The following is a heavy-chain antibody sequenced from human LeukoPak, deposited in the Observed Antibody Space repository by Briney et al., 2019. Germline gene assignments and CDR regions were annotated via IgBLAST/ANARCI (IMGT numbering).Heavy chain of an antibody. CDR2: ISGSGGST. J-gene: IGHJ4*02. Sequence: GGSLRLSCAASGFTFSSHSMTWVRQAPGKGLEWVSAISGSGGSTYYADSVKGRFTISRDNSKNTLYLQMNSLRAEDTAVYYCAKARGRGGVVVPAALDYWGQGTLVTVSS. CDR3: AKARGRGGVVVPAALDY. D-gene: IGHD2-2*01. CDR1: GFTFSSHS. V-gene: IGHV3-23*01.